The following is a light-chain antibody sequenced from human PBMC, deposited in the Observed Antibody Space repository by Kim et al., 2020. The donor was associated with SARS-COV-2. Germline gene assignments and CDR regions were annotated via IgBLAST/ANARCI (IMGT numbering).Light chain of an antibody. Sequence: EIVLTQSPGTLSLSPGERATLSCRASQSVSSNYLACHQQKPGQAPRLLIYGASSRATGIPDRFSGSGSGTDFTLTISRLEPEDFAVYYCQQYGSSPRTFGLGTKVDIK. V-gene: IGKV3-20*01. CDR1: QSVSSNY. J-gene: IGKJ1*01. CDR2: GAS. CDR3: QQYGSSPRT.